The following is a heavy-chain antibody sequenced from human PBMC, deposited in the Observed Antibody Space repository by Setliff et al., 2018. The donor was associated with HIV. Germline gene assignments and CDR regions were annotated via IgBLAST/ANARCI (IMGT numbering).Heavy chain of an antibody. CDR3: AKDTRIVVVPDAFEI. CDR1: GFTFSNYA. V-gene: IGHV3-23*01. J-gene: IGHJ3*02. CDR2: ISGSGGRT. D-gene: IGHD3-22*01. Sequence: GGSLRLSCAASGFTFSNYAMSCVRQAPGKGLESVSAISGSGGRTYYADSVKGRFTISRDNSKNTLYLQMNSLRDEDTAVYYCAKDTRIVVVPDAFEIWGQGTMVTVSS.